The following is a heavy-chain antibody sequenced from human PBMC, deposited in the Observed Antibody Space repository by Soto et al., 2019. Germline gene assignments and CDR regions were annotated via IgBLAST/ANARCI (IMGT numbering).Heavy chain of an antibody. CDR1: GGSFSNFG. J-gene: IGHJ4*02. CDR2: IVPVFGRP. Sequence: SVKVSCKASGGSFSNFGISWVRQAPGQGLEWMGGIVPVFGRPNYAQRFRGRLTITADESTSTGYMELISLRFDDTAVYYCAREGSGYNFWGQGTHVTVSS. V-gene: IGHV1-69*13. CDR3: AREGSGYNF. D-gene: IGHD5-12*01.